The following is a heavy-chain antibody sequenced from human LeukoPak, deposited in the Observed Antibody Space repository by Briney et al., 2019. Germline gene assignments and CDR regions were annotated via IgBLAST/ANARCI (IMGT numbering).Heavy chain of an antibody. CDR1: GYTFTSYD. D-gene: IGHD3-3*02. J-gene: IGHJ5*02. CDR3: ARVSRSWFDP. Sequence: ASVKVSCKASGYTFTSYDINWVRQATGQGLEWMGWMNPNSGNTGYAQKFQGRVTMTRDMSTSTVYMELSSLRSEDTAVYYCARVSRSWFDPWGQGTLVTVSS. CDR2: MNPNSGNT. V-gene: IGHV1-8*02.